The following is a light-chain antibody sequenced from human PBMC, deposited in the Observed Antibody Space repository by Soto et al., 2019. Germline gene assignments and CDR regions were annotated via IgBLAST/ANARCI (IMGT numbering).Light chain of an antibody. CDR2: WAS. J-gene: IGKJ2*01. CDR3: QQYYSTPYT. CDR1: QSVLYSSNNKNY. V-gene: IGKV4-1*01. Sequence: DIVMTQSADSLAVSLGERTTINCKSSQSVLYSSNNKNYLAWYQHKPGQPPNLLIYWASTRESRVPDRFSGSGSGTDFTLTISSLQAEDVAVYYCQQYYSTPYTFGQGTKLEIK.